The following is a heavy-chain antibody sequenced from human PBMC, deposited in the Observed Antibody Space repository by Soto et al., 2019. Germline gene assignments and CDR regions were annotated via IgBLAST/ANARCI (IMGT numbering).Heavy chain of an antibody. Sequence: EVELVESGGGLAQTGGSLRLSCAGSGFSFDDNDMYWVRRVPGKGLEWVSGISWNSATICYADSVKGRFTISRDNAKNSLYLEMSPLRPEDTAIYYCVKSPWSRRGDLDLWGRGTLVTVSS. V-gene: IGHV3-9*01. D-gene: IGHD2-8*01. CDR1: GFSFDDND. CDR3: VKSPWSRRGDLDL. CDR2: ISWNSATI. J-gene: IGHJ2*01.